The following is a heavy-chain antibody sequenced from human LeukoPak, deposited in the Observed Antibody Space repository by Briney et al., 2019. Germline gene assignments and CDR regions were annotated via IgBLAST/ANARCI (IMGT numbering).Heavy chain of an antibody. Sequence: SETLSLTCTVSGGSLSSYYWSWIRQPPGKGLEWIGHIYYSGSTNYNPSLKSRVTISVDTSKNQFSLKLSSVTAADTAVYYCARAPGLSSGWKINYYYYGMDVWGQGTTVTVSS. V-gene: IGHV4-59*01. J-gene: IGHJ6*02. CDR2: IYYSGST. CDR1: GGSLSSYY. CDR3: ARAPGLSSGWKINYYYYGMDV. D-gene: IGHD6-19*01.